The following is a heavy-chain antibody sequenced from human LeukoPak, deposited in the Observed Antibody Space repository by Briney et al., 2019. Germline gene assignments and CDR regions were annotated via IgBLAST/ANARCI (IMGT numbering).Heavy chain of an antibody. V-gene: IGHV1-18*04. Sequence: ASVKVSCKASGYTFTSYSVTWVRQAPGQGREWMGWISANTGNTNYVQDFQGRVTMTVDTSTRTVYLELMRLRFDDTAVYYCAREVGIGTEGYFDSWGQGTLITVSS. D-gene: IGHD1-1*01. CDR3: AREVGIGTEGYFDS. J-gene: IGHJ4*02. CDR2: ISANTGNT. CDR1: GYTFTSYS.